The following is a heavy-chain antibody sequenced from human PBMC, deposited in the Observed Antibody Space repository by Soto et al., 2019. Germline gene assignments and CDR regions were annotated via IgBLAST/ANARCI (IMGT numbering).Heavy chain of an antibody. CDR2: IYYSGST. CDR3: ARSPGGDFDYYYYMYV. V-gene: IGHV4-31*03. CDR1: GGSISSGGYY. Sequence: QVQLQESGPGLVKPSQTLSLTCTVSGGSISSGGYYWSGIRQHPGKGLEWIGYIYYSGSTYYNPSLKTRVTISVDTSKNQFSLKLSSVTAADTAVYYCARSPGGDFDYYYYMYVWGKGTTVTVSS. J-gene: IGHJ6*03. D-gene: IGHD3-16*01.